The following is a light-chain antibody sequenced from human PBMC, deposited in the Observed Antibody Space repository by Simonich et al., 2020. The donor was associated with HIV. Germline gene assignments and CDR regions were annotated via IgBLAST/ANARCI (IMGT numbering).Light chain of an antibody. CDR2: EDN. CDR3: QSYDSSNHWV. Sequence: FMLTQPHSVSESPGKKVTISCTRSNGSIARNYVQWYQQRPGSSPTTLIYEDNQRPSGVPDRFSGSSDSSSNTASLTISGLKTEDEADDYCQSYDSSNHWVFGGGTKLTVL. V-gene: IGLV6-57*01. J-gene: IGLJ3*02. CDR1: NGSIARNY.